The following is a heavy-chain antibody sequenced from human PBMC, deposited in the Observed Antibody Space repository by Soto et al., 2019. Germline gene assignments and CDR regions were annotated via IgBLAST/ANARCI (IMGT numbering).Heavy chain of an antibody. CDR1: GGTFNTHT. Sequence: QVQLVQSGAEVKKPGSSVKVSCKASGGTFNTHTISWVRQAPGQGLEWMGVFIPIFASAHYAQKFQGRVTMTADESTSTVYMELIGLRSEDTAMYYCARDISSDTTGFRGYDLWGQGTLVTVSS. CDR2: FIPIFASA. V-gene: IGHV1-69*01. J-gene: IGHJ4*02. D-gene: IGHD3-10*01. CDR3: ARDISSDTTGFRGYDL.